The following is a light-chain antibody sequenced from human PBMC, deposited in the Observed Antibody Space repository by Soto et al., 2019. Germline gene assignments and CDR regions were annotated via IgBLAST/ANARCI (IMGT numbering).Light chain of an antibody. CDR1: SSDVGGYDY. CDR2: DVN. Sequence: QSALTQPASVSGSPGQSITISCTGTSSDVGGYDYVSWYQQLPGKAPKLLIYDVNNRPSGVSHRFSGSKSGNTASLTISGLQADYEADYYCSSYTGSSTFVFGTGTKVTVL. CDR3: SSYTGSSTFV. J-gene: IGLJ1*01. V-gene: IGLV2-14*01.